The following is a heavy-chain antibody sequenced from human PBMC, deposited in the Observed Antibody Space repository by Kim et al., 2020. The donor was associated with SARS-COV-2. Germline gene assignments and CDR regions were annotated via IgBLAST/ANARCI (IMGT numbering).Heavy chain of an antibody. V-gene: IGHV3-23*01. CDR1: GFTFSTHA. CDR2: ISSGSAT. J-gene: IGHJ6*02. CDR3: AKTNPGPEV. Sequence: GGSLRLSCAASGFTFSTHAMSWVRQAPGMGLEWLSTISSGSATYYADSVKGRFTIFRDNSKNTLYLQMNSLTVEDTAVYYCAKTNPGPEVWGQGTAVTVS.